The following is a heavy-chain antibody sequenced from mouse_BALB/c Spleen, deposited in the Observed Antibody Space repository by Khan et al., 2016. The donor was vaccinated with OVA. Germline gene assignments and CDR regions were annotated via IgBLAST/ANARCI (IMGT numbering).Heavy chain of an antibody. CDR2: INTNTGEP. Sequence: QIQLVQSGPELKKPGETVKISCKASGYTFTNYGINWVKQAPGKGLKWMGWINTNTGEPTYAEEFKGRFAFSLETSANTAYLQLNNLKNEDTATYSCASENSYGSSTWFAYWGQGTLVTVSA. V-gene: IGHV9-3*02. J-gene: IGHJ3*01. D-gene: IGHD1-1*01. CDR1: GYTFTNYG. CDR3: ASENSYGSSTWFAY.